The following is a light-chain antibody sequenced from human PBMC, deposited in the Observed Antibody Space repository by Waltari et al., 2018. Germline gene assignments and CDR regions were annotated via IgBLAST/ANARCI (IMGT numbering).Light chain of an antibody. CDR1: SGSIANNS. J-gene: IGLJ3*02. CDR2: EDE. Sequence: NFILTQPPSVSESTGKIATISCTRSSGSIANNSVQWFQQRPGSAPDTVIYEDEQRPSGVPVRFSGSIDASSHSASLSISGLEPEDEADYYCQSSDSKSHWVVGGGTTLTIL. CDR3: QSSDSKSHWV. V-gene: IGLV6-57*04.